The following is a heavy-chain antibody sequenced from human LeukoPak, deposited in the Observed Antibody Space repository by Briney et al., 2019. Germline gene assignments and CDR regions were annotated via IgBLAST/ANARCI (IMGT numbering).Heavy chain of an antibody. CDR1: GFTFSSYA. CDR3: ARGVAYYYGSGSYEYYFDY. J-gene: IGHJ4*02. CDR2: IGGSGGGT. Sequence: GGSLRLSCAASGFTFSSYAMSWVRQAPGKGLEWVSAIGGSGGGTFYADSVKGRFTISRDNAKNSLYLQMNSLRAEDTAVYYCARGVAYYYGSGSYEYYFDYWGQGTLVTVSS. D-gene: IGHD3-10*01. V-gene: IGHV3-23*01.